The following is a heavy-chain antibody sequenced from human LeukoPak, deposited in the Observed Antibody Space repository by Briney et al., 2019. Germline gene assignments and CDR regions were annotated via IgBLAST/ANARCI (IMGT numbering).Heavy chain of an antibody. Sequence: SETLSLTCAVYGGSFSGYYWSWIRQPPGKGLEWIGEINHSGSTNYNPSLKSRVTISVDPSKNQFSLKLSSVTAADTAVYYCARIGDVVVFDYWGQGTLVTVSS. CDR3: ARIGDVVVFDY. J-gene: IGHJ4*02. D-gene: IGHD2-15*01. V-gene: IGHV4-34*01. CDR2: INHSGST. CDR1: GGSFSGYY.